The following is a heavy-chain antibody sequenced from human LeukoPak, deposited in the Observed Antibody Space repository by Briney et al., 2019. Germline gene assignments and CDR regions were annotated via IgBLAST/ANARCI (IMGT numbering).Heavy chain of an antibody. CDR1: GFTFSSYA. J-gene: IGHJ4*02. CDR3: VRARGAGPGAHFDY. D-gene: IGHD3-10*01. V-gene: IGHV3-23*01. CDR2: ISGSGGST. Sequence: GGSLRLSCAASGFTFSSYAMSWVRQAPGKGLEWVSAISGSGGSTYYADSVKGRFTISRDNAKNSLYLQMNSLRAEDAAAYYCVRARGAGPGAHFDYWGQGTLVTVSS.